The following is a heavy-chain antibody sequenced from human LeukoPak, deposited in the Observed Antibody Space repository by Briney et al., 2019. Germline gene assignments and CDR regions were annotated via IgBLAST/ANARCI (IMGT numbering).Heavy chain of an antibody. CDR1: GGSISSDTYY. D-gene: IGHD2-2*01. Sequence: SENLSLTCNVSGGSISSDTYYWVWIRQPPGKGLEWIGNIYYSGTTYYNPSLKSRVTISLDTSKNQFSLKLSSVTAADTAVYYCARVYPGYCSSTSCYAGGVFDYWGQGTLVTVSS. J-gene: IGHJ4*02. CDR2: IYYSGTT. CDR3: ARVYPGYCSSTSCYAGGVFDY. V-gene: IGHV4-39*07.